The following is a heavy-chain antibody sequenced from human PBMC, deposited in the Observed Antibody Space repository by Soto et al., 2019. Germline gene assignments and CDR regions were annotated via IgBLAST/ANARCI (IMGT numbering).Heavy chain of an antibody. CDR2: IDPSDSYT. CDR3: ASGIVVVTATSGAFDI. J-gene: IGHJ3*02. D-gene: IGHD2-21*02. Sequence: GESLKISCKGSGYSFTSYWISWVRQMPGKGLEWMGRIDPSDSYTNYSPSFQGHVTISADKSISPAYLQWSSLKASDTAMYYCASGIVVVTATSGAFDIWGQGTMVTVSS. V-gene: IGHV5-10-1*01. CDR1: GYSFTSYW.